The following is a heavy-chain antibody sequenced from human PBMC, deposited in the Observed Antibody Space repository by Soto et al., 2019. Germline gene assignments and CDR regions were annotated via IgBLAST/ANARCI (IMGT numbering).Heavy chain of an antibody. Sequence: SETLSLTCAVYGGSFSGYYWTWIRQPPGTGLEWIGEINHSGSTNYNPSLKSRVTISVDNAKNSLYLELNSLRAEDTAFYYCVRDHDEDFGYDLDYFDYWGQGTLVTVYS. V-gene: IGHV4-34*01. D-gene: IGHD5-12*01. CDR1: GGSFSGYY. J-gene: IGHJ4*02. CDR3: VRDHDEDFGYDLDYFDY. CDR2: INHSGST.